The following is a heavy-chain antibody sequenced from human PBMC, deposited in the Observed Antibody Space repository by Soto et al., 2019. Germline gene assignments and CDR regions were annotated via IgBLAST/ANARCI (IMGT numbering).Heavy chain of an antibody. CDR3: ARAHEGGYSSSWYFDY. CDR2: IIPIFGTA. CDR1: GGTFSSYA. V-gene: IGHV1-69*13. D-gene: IGHD6-13*01. J-gene: IGHJ4*02. Sequence: GASVKVSCKASGGTFSSYAISWVRQAPGQGLEWMGGIIPIFGTANYAQKFQVRVTITADESTSTAYMELSSLRSEDTAVYYCARAHEGGYSSSWYFDYWGQGTLVTVSS.